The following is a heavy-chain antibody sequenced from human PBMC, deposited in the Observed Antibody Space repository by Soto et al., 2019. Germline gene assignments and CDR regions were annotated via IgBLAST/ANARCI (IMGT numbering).Heavy chain of an antibody. V-gene: IGHV1-46*01. CDR2: INPSGGST. D-gene: IGHD2-2*03. CDR3: ARDGYCSSTSCWGGMDV. Sequence: ASVKVSCKASGYTFTSYYMHWVRQAPGQGLEWMGIINPSGGSTSYAQKFQGRVTMTRDTSTSTVYMELSSLRSEDTAVYYCARDGYCSSTSCWGGMDVWGQGTTVTVSS. J-gene: IGHJ6*02. CDR1: GYTFTSYY.